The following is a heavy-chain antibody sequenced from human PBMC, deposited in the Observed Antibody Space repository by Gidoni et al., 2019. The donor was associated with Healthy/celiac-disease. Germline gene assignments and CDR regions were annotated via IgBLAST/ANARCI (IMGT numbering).Heavy chain of an antibody. Sequence: QVQLVQSGAAVKKPGASVKVSCKASGYTFPSYGISWVRQAPGQGLEWMGWISAYNGNTNYAQKLQGRVTMTTDTSTSTAYMELRSLRSDDTAVYYCARDALEYCSGGSCYSASPLDYWGQRTLVTVSS. D-gene: IGHD2-15*01. CDR1: GYTFPSYG. CDR2: ISAYNGNT. V-gene: IGHV1-18*01. J-gene: IGHJ4*02. CDR3: ARDALEYCSGGSCYSASPLDY.